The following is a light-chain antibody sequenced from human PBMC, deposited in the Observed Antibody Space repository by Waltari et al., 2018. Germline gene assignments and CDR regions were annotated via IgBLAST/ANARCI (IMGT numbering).Light chain of an antibody. Sequence: QSVLTQPPSVSGAPGQTVTISCTGTSSNIGAPYDVHWYQQLPGTAPKLLIYGNNNRPSGVPGRFAGSKSDTSGSLAITGLQAEDEADYYCQSFDSSLRGWVFGGGTKVTVL. CDR2: GNN. J-gene: IGLJ3*02. CDR1: SSNIGAPYD. V-gene: IGLV1-40*01. CDR3: QSFDSSLRGWV.